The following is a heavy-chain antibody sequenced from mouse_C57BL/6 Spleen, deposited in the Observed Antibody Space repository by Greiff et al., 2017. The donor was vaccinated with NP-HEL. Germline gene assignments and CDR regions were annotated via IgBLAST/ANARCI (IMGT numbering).Heavy chain of an antibody. CDR1: GYTFTSYW. J-gene: IGHJ2*01. D-gene: IGHD2-3*01. V-gene: IGHV1-64*01. Sequence: QVQLQQPGAELVKPGASVKLSCKASGYTFTSYWMHWVKQRPGQGLEWIGMIHPNSGSTNYNEKFKSKATLTVDKSSSTAYMQLSSLTSEDSAVYYCARHDGYYIPFDYWGQGTTLTVSS. CDR3: ARHDGYYIPFDY. CDR2: IHPNSGST.